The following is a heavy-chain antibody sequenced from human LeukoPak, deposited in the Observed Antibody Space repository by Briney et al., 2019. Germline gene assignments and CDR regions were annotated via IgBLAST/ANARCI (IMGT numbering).Heavy chain of an antibody. Sequence: ASVKVSCKASGYTFTGYYMHWVRQAPGQGLEWMGWIGAYNGNTNYAQKLQGRVTMTTDTSTSTAYMELRSLRSDDTAVYYCARATSLNWYFDLWGRGTLVTVSS. CDR3: ARATSLNWYFDL. J-gene: IGHJ2*01. D-gene: IGHD2-15*01. CDR2: IGAYNGNT. V-gene: IGHV1-18*04. CDR1: GYTFTGYY.